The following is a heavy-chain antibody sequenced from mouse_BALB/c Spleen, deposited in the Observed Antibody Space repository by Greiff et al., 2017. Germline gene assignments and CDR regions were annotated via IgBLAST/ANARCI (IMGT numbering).Heavy chain of an antibody. CDR1: GFTFSSYG. Sequence: EVKLVESGGDLVKPGGSLKLSCAASGFTFSSYGMSWVRQTPDKRLEWVATISSGGSYTYYPDSVKGRFTISRDNAKNTLYLQMSSLKSEDTAMYYCARQGTYGNYVRYFDYWGQGTTLTVSS. V-gene: IGHV5-6*02. CDR2: ISSGGSYT. CDR3: ARQGTYGNYVRYFDY. D-gene: IGHD2-1*01. J-gene: IGHJ2*01.